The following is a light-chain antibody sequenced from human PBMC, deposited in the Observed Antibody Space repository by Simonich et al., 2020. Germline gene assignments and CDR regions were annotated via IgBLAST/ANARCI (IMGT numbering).Light chain of an antibody. J-gene: IGKJ1*01. CDR2: WAS. Sequence: DIVMTQSPDSLAVSLGERATINCKSSQSVLYSSNNKNYLAWYQQKPGQHPKLLIYWASTRASGVPDRFSGSGSGTDFTLTISSLQAEDVAVYYCQQYYSTRTFGQGTKVEIK. CDR1: QSVLYSSNNKNY. V-gene: IGKV4-1*01. CDR3: QQYYSTRT.